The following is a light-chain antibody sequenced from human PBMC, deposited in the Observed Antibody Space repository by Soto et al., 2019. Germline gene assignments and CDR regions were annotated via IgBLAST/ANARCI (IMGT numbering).Light chain of an antibody. V-gene: IGKV3-15*01. CDR2: VAS. J-gene: IGKJ4*01. CDR1: QSVSSN. CDR3: QPYNVWPLT. Sequence: EIVMTQSPATLSVSPGERATLSCRASQSVSSNLAWYQQKPGQTPKLLSYVASTRATGIPARFSGSGSGTECTLTISSLQSEDFAVYYCQPYNVWPLTFGGGTKVEFK.